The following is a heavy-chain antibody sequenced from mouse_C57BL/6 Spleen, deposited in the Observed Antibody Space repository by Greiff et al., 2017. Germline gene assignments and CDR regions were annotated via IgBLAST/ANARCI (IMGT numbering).Heavy chain of an antibody. CDR1: GYTFTSYW. CDR2: IYPGSGST. D-gene: IGHD1-1*01. V-gene: IGHV1-55*01. Sequence: QVQLQQSGAELVKPGASVKMSCKASGYTFTSYWITWVKQRPGQGLEWIGDIYPGSGSTNYNEKFKSTATLTVDTSSSTAYMQLSSLTSEDSAVYYCARSYYYGSSHWYFDVWGTGTTVTVSS. CDR3: ARSYYYGSSHWYFDV. J-gene: IGHJ1*03.